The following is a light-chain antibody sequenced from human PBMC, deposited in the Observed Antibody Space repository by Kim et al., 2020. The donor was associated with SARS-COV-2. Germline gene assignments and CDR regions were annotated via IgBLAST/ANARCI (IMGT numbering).Light chain of an antibody. CDR3: QKYDSAPWT. Sequence: ASVGDAVTITCRASQGISNHLAWYQQKPGKVPQVLIYDASALQSGVPSRFSGSRSGPDFTLTISSLQPEDVATYYCQKYDSAPWTFGQGTKVDIK. V-gene: IGKV1-27*01. CDR2: DAS. CDR1: QGISNH. J-gene: IGKJ1*01.